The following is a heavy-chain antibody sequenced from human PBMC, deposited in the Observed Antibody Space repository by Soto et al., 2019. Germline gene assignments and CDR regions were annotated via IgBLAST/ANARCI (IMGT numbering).Heavy chain of an antibody. CDR3: ARDRIAAAGTGWFDP. CDR2: IYSGGST. V-gene: IGHV3-66*01. Sequence: PVGSLRLSCAASGFTVSSNYMSWARQAPGKGLEWVSVIYSGGSTYYADSVKGRFTISRDNSKNTLYLQMNSLRAEDTAVYYCARDRIAAAGTGWFDPWGQGTLVTVSS. D-gene: IGHD6-13*01. CDR1: GFTVSSNY. J-gene: IGHJ5*02.